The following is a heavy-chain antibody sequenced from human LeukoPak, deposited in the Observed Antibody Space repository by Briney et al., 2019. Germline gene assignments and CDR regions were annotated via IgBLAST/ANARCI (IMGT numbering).Heavy chain of an antibody. CDR2: ISYDGSNK. V-gene: IGHV3-30*18. CDR1: GFTFSSYG. J-gene: IGHJ4*02. CDR3: AKDLGGSGSYYEPNYFDY. D-gene: IGHD3-10*01. Sequence: PGGSLRLSCAASGFTFSSYGMHWVRQAPGKGLEWVAVISYDGSNKYYADSVKGRFTISRDNSKNTLYLQMNSLRAEDTAVYYCAKDLGGSGSYYEPNYFDYWGQGTLVTVSS.